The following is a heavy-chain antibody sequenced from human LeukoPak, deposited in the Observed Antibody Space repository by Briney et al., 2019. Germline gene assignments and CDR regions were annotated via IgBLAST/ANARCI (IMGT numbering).Heavy chain of an antibody. V-gene: IGHV1-8*01. CDR3: ARGKLITIFGVVITSNWLDP. Sequence: ASVRLTCKASGYTFTSYDINWVRQATGQGLEWMGWMNPNGGNTGYAQKFQGRVTMTRNTSISTAYMELSSLRSEDTAVYYCARGKLITIFGVVITSNWLDPWPQGTLVTVSS. D-gene: IGHD3-3*01. CDR1: GYTFTSYD. J-gene: IGHJ5*02. CDR2: MNPNGGNT.